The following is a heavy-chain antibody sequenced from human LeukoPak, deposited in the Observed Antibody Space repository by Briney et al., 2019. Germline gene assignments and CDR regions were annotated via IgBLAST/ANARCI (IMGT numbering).Heavy chain of an antibody. CDR1: GFTFSDYY. CDR3: ARVFLIVAAGTFDY. Sequence: SGGSLRLSCTTSGFTFSDYYMTWIRQAPGKGLEWVSYISGSGSPIDYADSVKGRFTISRDNAKNSLYLQMNSLRAEDTAVYYCARVFLIVAAGTFDYWGQGTLVTVSS. CDR2: ISGSGSPI. V-gene: IGHV3-11*01. D-gene: IGHD6-13*01. J-gene: IGHJ4*02.